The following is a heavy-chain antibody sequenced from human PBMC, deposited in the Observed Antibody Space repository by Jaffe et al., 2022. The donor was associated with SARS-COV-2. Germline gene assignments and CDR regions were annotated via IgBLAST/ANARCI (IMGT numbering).Heavy chain of an antibody. CDR1: GFTINNYA. CDR3: AKTAKYRSSMYSAPIYWYFDL. Sequence: EVQLLESGGGLVQPGGSLRLSCAASGFTINNYAMNWVRQAPGKGLEWVSGISGTGGRSYNADSVKGRFTISRDDSKNTLYLQMNSLRADDTAVYYCAKTAKYRSSMYSAPIYWYFDLWGRGTLVTVSS. D-gene: IGHD6-13*01. V-gene: IGHV3-23*01. CDR2: ISGTGGRS. J-gene: IGHJ2*01.